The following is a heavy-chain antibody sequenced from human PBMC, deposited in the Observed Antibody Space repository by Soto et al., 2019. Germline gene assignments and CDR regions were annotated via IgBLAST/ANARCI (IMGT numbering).Heavy chain of an antibody. V-gene: IGHV1-69*06. CDR2: IIPIFGTA. CDR1: GGTFSSYA. D-gene: IGHD6-13*01. J-gene: IGHJ3*02. Sequence: SVKVSCKASGGTFSSYAISWVRQAPGQGLEWMGGIIPIFGTANYAQKFQGRVTITADKPTSTAYMELSSLRSEDTAVYYCSIPGIAAAGMRRNAFDIWGQGTMVTVS. CDR3: SIPGIAAAGMRRNAFDI.